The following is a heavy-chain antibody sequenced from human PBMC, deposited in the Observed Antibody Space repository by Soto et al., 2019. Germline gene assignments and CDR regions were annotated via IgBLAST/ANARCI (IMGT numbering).Heavy chain of an antibody. J-gene: IGHJ4*02. V-gene: IGHV3-30*18. CDR3: AKAPYSGYEMDY. D-gene: IGHD5-12*01. CDR2: ISYDGSNK. CDR1: GFTFSRYG. Sequence: QVQLVESGGGVVQPGRSLRLSCAASGFTFSRYGMHWVRQAPGKGREWVAVISYDGSNKYYADSVKGRFTSSRDNSKNTLYLQMNSLRAEDTAVYYGAKAPYSGYEMDYWGQGTLVTVSS.